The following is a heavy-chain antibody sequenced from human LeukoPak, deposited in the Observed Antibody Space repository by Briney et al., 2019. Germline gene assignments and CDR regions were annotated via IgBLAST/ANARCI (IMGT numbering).Heavy chain of an antibody. CDR3: AREMATIALCFDY. Sequence: GGSLRLSCAASGFTFSSYGMHWVRQAPGKGLEWVAVISYDGSNKYYADSVKGRFTISRDNSKNTLYLQMNSLRAEDTAVYYCAREMATIALCFDYWGQGTLVTVSS. D-gene: IGHD5-24*01. V-gene: IGHV3-30*03. J-gene: IGHJ4*02. CDR2: ISYDGSNK. CDR1: GFTFSSYG.